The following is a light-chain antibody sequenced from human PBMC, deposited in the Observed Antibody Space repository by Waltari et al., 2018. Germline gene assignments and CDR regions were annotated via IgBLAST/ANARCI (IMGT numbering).Light chain of an antibody. J-gene: IGLJ2*01. CDR3: CSYAGSSTFV. CDR1: SRDVGSYNL. Sequence: QSALTQPASVSGSPGQSITISCTGTSRDVGSYNLVSWYQQHPGQAPKLMIYEGSKRPSGVSNRFSGSKSGNTASLTISGLQAEDEADYYCCSYAGSSTFVFGGGTKLTVL. CDR2: EGS. V-gene: IGLV2-23*03.